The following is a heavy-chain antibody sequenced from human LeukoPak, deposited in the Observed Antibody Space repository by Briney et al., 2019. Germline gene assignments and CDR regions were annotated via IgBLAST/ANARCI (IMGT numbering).Heavy chain of an antibody. CDR3: AKRGVVIRVILVGFHKEAYYFDS. Sequence: PGGSLRLSCAVSGITLSNYGMSWVRQAPGKGLEWVSGISGSGGNTHYADSVKGRFTISRDNSKNTLYLQMNSLRAEDTAVYFCAKRGVVIRVILVGFHKEAYYFDSWGQGALVTVSS. V-gene: IGHV3-23*01. CDR2: ISGSGGNT. J-gene: IGHJ4*02. D-gene: IGHD3-22*01. CDR1: GITLSNYG.